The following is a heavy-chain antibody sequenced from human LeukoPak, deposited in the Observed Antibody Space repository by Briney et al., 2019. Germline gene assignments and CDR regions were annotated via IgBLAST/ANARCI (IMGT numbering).Heavy chain of an antibody. V-gene: IGHV1-69*04. J-gene: IGHJ4*02. Sequence: GASVKVSCKASGGAFSSYAISWVRQAPGQGLEWMGRIIPILGIANYAQKFQGRVTITADKSTSTAYMELSSLRSEDTAVYYCAREDIVATIGLDYWGQGTLVTVSS. CDR1: GGAFSSYA. D-gene: IGHD5-12*01. CDR2: IIPILGIA. CDR3: AREDIVATIGLDY.